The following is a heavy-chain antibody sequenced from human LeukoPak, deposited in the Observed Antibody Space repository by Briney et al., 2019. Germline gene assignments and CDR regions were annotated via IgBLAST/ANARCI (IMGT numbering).Heavy chain of an antibody. V-gene: IGHV4-59*08. CDR3: ARSHYDILTGYSNDY. Sequence: SETLSLTCTVSGGSISSYYWSWIRQPPGKGLEWIGYIYYSGSTNYNPSLKSRVTISVDTSKNQFSLKLSSVTAADTAVYYCARSHYDILTGYSNDYWGQGTLVTVSS. J-gene: IGHJ4*02. CDR1: GGSISSYY. D-gene: IGHD3-9*01. CDR2: IYYSGST.